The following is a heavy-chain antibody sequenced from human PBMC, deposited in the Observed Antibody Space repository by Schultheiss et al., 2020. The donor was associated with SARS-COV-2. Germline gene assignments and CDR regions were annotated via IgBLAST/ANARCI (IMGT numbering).Heavy chain of an antibody. V-gene: IGHV3-21*01. CDR1: GFTFSSYA. CDR3: ARAEVYGSGLSDY. J-gene: IGHJ4*02. CDR2: ISTSSSYI. D-gene: IGHD3-10*01. Sequence: GGSLRLSCAVSGFTFSSYAMSWVRQAPGKGLEWVSSISTSSSYIYYADSVKGRFTISRDNAKKSLYLQMNSLRAEDTAVYYCARAEVYGSGLSDYWGQGTLVTVSS.